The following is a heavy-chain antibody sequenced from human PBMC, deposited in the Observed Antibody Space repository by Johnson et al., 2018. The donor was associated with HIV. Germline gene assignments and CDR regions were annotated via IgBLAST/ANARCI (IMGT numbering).Heavy chain of an antibody. CDR3: AKETPSSGGTFDI. V-gene: IGHV3-30*02. CDR1: KFTFSTYV. D-gene: IGHD6-25*01. CDR2: IRYDGSNK. Sequence: QVQLVESGGGVVQPGRSLRLSCAASKFTFSTYVMHWVRQAPGKGLEWVAFIRYDGSNKYYADSVKGRFTISRDNSKNTLYLQMNSLRAEDTAVYYCAKETPSSGGTFDIWGQGTMVTVSS. J-gene: IGHJ3*02.